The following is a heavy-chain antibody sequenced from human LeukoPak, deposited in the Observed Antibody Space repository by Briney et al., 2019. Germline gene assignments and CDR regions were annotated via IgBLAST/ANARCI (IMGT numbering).Heavy chain of an antibody. CDR3: ASRAYDFWSGYSAEYFQH. CDR1: GGTFSSYA. D-gene: IGHD3-3*01. CDR2: IIPIFGTA. J-gene: IGHJ1*01. V-gene: IGHV1-69*01. Sequence: GSLVKVSCKASGGTFSSYAISWVRQAPGQGLEWMGGIIPIFGTANYAQKFQGRVTITADESTSTAYMELSSLRSEDTAVYYCASRAYDFWSGYSAEYFQHWGQGTLVTVSS.